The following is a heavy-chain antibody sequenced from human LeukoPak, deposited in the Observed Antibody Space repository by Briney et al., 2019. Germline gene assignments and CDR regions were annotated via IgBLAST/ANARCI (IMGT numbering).Heavy chain of an antibody. CDR2: ISAYNGNT. CDR3: ARDLPLNYDSSDPNFDI. Sequence: GASVKVSCKASGYTFTSYGISWVRQAPGQGLEWMGWISAYNGNTNYAQKLQGRVTMTTDTSTSIAYMELRSLRSDDTAVYYCARDLPLNYDSSDPNFDIWGQGTMATVSS. J-gene: IGHJ3*02. D-gene: IGHD3-22*01. V-gene: IGHV1-18*01. CDR1: GYTFTSYG.